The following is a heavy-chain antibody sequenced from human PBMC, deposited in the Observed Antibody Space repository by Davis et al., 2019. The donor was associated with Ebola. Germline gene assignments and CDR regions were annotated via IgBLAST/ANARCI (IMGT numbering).Heavy chain of an antibody. CDR2: LNPNSGNT. J-gene: IGHJ4*02. CDR1: GGTFSSYA. V-gene: IGHV1-8*02. Sequence: ASVKVSCKASGGTFSSYAISWVRQAPGQGLEWMGWLNPNSGNTGFAQKFQGRVTMTRNTSISTAYMELSSLRSEDTAVYYCARGRRTPPYYWGQGTLVTVSS. CDR3: ARGRRTPPYY.